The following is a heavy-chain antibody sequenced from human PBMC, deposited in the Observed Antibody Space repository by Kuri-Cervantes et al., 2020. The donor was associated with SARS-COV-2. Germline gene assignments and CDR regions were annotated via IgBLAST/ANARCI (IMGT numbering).Heavy chain of an antibody. J-gene: IGHJ6*02. D-gene: IGHD2-2*01. CDR3: ARGMRCSSTSCYLDYYYYGMDV. CDR1: GYTFTSYY. CDR2: INPSGGST. Sequence: ASVKVSCKASGYTFTSYYMHWVRQAPGQGLEWMGIINPSGGSTSYAQKFQGRVTMTRDTSTSTVYMELSSLRSEGTAVYYCARGMRCSSTSCYLDYYYYGMDVWGQGTTVTVSS. V-gene: IGHV1-46*01.